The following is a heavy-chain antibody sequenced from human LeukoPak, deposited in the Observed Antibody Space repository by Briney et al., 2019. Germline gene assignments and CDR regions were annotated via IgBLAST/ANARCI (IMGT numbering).Heavy chain of an antibody. CDR1: GYTLTGHS. J-gene: IGHJ4*02. V-gene: IGHV1-2*02. Sequence: ASVKVSCKASGYTLTGHSMHWVRQAPGQGLWWMGWMNPNSGGTKYTRKFQGRVTMTRDTSISTAYMELSRLTSDDTAMYYCARDKLGLGELSLYDEWGQGTQVTVSS. CDR3: ARDKLGLGELSLYDE. CDR2: MNPNSGGT. D-gene: IGHD3-16*02.